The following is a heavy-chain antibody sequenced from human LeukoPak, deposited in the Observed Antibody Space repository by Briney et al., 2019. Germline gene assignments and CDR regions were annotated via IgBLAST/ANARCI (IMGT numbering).Heavy chain of an antibody. CDR2: ISGSGGST. Sequence: GGSLRLSCAASGFTFSSHAMSWVRQAPGKGLEWVSAISGSGGSTYYADSVKGRFTISRDNSKNTLYLQMNSLRAEDTAVYYCAKNLGNKPYYYCGMDVWGKGTTVTVSS. CDR1: GFTFSSHA. J-gene: IGHJ6*04. D-gene: IGHD1/OR15-1a*01. V-gene: IGHV3-23*01. CDR3: AKNLGNKPYYYCGMDV.